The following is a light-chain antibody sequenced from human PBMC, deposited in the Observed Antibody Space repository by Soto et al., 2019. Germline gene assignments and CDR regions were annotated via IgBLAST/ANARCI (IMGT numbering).Light chain of an antibody. CDR2: AAS. V-gene: IGKV1-39*01. Sequence: DIQMTQSPSSLSASVGDTVTITCRASQTILTYLNWYQQKPGKAPKLLIYAASSLQSGVPSRFSGGGSATDFNLTISSLQTEDFATYYCQQSFGTTWTFGRGTKVDIK. CDR1: QTILTY. CDR3: QQSFGTTWT. J-gene: IGKJ1*01.